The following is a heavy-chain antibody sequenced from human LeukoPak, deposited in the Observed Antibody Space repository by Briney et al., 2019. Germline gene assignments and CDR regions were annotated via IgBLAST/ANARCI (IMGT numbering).Heavy chain of an antibody. D-gene: IGHD6-13*01. J-gene: IGHJ4*02. CDR3: ARLIAAAGTRYFDY. CDR2: IYTSGST. V-gene: IGHV4-61*02. Sequence: SQTLSLTCTVSGGSIRSGDYYWSWIRQPAGKGLEWIGRIYTSGSTNYNPSLKSRVTISVDTSKNQFSLKLSSVTAADTAVYYCARLIAAAGTRYFDYWGQGTLVTVSS. CDR1: GGSIRSGDYY.